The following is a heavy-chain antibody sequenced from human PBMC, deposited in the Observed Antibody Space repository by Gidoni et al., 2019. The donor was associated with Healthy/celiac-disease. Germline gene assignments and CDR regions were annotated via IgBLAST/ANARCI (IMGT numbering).Heavy chain of an antibody. CDR3: AHSIYDSSGYLPTRTLFRVAFDY. J-gene: IGHJ4*02. CDR2: IYWAVDK. V-gene: IGHV2-5*02. CDR1: GFSLSTSGVG. D-gene: IGHD3-22*01. Sequence: QITLKESGPTLVKPTQTLTLTCPFSGFSLSTSGVGVGWILQPPGKALEWLALIYWAVDKRYSPSLKSRLTITKDTSKNQVVLTMTNRDPVDTATYYCAHSIYDSSGYLPTRTLFRVAFDYWGQGTLVTVSS.